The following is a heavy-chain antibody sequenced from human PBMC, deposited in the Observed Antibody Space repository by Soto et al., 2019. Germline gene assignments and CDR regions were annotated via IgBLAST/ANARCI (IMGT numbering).Heavy chain of an antibody. J-gene: IGHJ4*02. CDR3: AKVPRGSNFGYYNF. CDR1: GITFSDYG. D-gene: IGHD5-18*01. CDR2: VWKDGSNR. Sequence: GGSLRLSCAASGITFSDYGMHWVRQAPGKGLEWVAGVWKDGSNRYYVGSVKGRFTISRDNSKNTLYLQMNSLRDEDTAVYYCAKVPRGSNFGYYNFWGQGTLVTVSS. V-gene: IGHV3-30*02.